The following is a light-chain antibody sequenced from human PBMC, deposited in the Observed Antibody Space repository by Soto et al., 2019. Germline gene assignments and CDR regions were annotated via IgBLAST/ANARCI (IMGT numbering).Light chain of an antibody. Sequence: DIQMTQSHSTLSASVGDRVTITCRASQSISSWLAWYQQKPGKAPNLLIYKASSLESGVPSRFSGSGSGTEFSLTISSLQPEDFATYYFQQYSSYPLTFGGGTKVEIK. J-gene: IGKJ4*01. CDR3: QQYSSYPLT. CDR2: KAS. V-gene: IGKV1-5*03. CDR1: QSISSW.